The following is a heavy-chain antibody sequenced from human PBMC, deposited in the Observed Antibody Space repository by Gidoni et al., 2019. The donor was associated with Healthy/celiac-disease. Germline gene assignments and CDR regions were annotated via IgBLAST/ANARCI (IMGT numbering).Heavy chain of an antibody. CDR1: GGSISSSSYY. CDR3: ARPSGDYVYYFDY. V-gene: IGHV4-39*01. J-gene: IGHJ4*02. Sequence: QLQLQESGPGLVKPSETLSLTCTVSGGSISSSSYYWGWIRQPPGKGLEWIGSIYYSGSTSYNPSLKSRVTISVDTSKNQFSLKRSSVTAADTAVYYCARPSGDYVYYFDYWGQGTLVTVSS. D-gene: IGHD4-17*01. CDR2: IYYSGST.